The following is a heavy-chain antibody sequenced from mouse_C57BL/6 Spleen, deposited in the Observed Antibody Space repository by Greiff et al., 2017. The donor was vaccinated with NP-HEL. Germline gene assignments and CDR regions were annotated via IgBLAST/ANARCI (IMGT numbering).Heavy chain of an antibody. J-gene: IGHJ2*01. V-gene: IGHV1-64*01. D-gene: IGHD2-4*01. CDR2: IHPNSGST. Sequence: QVQLQQPGAELVKPGASVKLSCKASGYTFTSYWMHWVKQRPGQGLEWIGMIHPNSGSTNYNEKFKSKATLTVDKSSSTAYMQLSSLTSEDSAVYYCARSPNYYDSFYYFDYWGQGTTLTVSS. CDR3: ARSPNYYDSFYYFDY. CDR1: GYTFTSYW.